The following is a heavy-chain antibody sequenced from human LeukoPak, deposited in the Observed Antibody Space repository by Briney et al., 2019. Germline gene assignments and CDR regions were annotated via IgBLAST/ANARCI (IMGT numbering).Heavy chain of an antibody. CDR2: IYYSGST. Sequence: PSETLSLTCTVSGGSISSYYWSWIRQPPGKGLEWIGYIYYSGSTNYNPSLKSRVTKSVDTSKNQFSLKLSSVTAADTAVYYCARRLAAAAWFDPWGQGTLVTVSS. V-gene: IGHV4-59*08. CDR3: ARRLAAAAWFDP. D-gene: IGHD6-13*01. CDR1: GGSISSYY. J-gene: IGHJ5*02.